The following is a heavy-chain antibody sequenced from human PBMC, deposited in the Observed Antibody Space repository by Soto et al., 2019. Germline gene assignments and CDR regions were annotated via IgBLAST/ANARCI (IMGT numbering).Heavy chain of an antibody. Sequence: QITLKESGPTLVKPTQTLTLTCTFSGFSLSPSGVGVGWIRQPPGKALEWLAFICWDDDKRYSPSLKSRLTIIKDTSKNQVVLRMTNMDPVDTATYNSALLVVAGVTYYVDYCGQGTLVTVSS. CDR2: ICWDDDK. CDR3: ALLVVAGVTYYVDY. CDR1: GFSLSPSGVG. D-gene: IGHD2-15*01. J-gene: IGHJ4*02. V-gene: IGHV2-5*02.